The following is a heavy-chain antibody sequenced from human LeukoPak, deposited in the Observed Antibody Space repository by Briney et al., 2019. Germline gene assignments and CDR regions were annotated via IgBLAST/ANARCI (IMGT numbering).Heavy chain of an antibody. CDR3: ARSYYDIYAFDI. D-gene: IGHD3-22*01. J-gene: IGHJ3*02. V-gene: IGHV3-72*01. Sequence: GGSLRLSCAASGFTFSDHYMDWVRQAPGKGLEWVGRTRNKANSYTTEYAASVKGRFTISRDDSKNSLYLQMNSLKTEDTAVYYCARSYYDIYAFDIWGQGTMVTVSS. CDR1: GFTFSDHY. CDR2: TRNKANSYTT.